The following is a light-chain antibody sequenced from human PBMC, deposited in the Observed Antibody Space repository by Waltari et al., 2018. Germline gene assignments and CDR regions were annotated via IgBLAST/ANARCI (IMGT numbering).Light chain of an antibody. Sequence: EIVMTQSPATLSMSPGERATISCRASQSVRSNLAWYQQKPGQAPRLLIYGASNRATGVPARFSGSGSGTDFTLTISSLQSEDFALYYCQQYNNWPPVFTFGPGTKVEIK. CDR2: GAS. CDR1: QSVRSN. V-gene: IGKV3-15*01. CDR3: QQYNNWPPVFT. J-gene: IGKJ3*01.